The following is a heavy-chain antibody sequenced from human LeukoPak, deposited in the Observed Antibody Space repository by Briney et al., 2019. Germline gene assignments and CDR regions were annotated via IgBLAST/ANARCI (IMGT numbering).Heavy chain of an antibody. CDR3: AKLWFGELLDYFDY. V-gene: IGHV3-53*01. D-gene: IGHD3-10*01. CDR1: GFAVSSNY. CDR2: IYSGGST. J-gene: IGHJ4*02. Sequence: GGSLRLSCAASGFAVSSNYMSWVRQAPGKGLEWVSVIYSGGSTYYADSVKGRFTISRDNSKNTLYLQMNSLRAEDTAVYYCAKLWFGELLDYFDYWGQGTLVTVSS.